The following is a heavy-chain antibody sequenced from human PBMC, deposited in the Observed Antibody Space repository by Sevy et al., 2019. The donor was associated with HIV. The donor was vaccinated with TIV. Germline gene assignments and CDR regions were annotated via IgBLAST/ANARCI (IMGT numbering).Heavy chain of an antibody. CDR1: GFTFSNYN. D-gene: IGHD3-22*01. Sequence: GGSLRLSCAAPGFTFSNYNMTWVRQAPGKGLEWVSFISSSSGSIYYADSLKGRFTISRDNAKNSLYLQMNSLRAEDTAVYYCARDRDTIVKNKYYYYGMDVWGQGTTVTVSS. V-gene: IGHV3-21*01. CDR2: ISSSSGSI. CDR3: ARDRDTIVKNKYYYYGMDV. J-gene: IGHJ6*02.